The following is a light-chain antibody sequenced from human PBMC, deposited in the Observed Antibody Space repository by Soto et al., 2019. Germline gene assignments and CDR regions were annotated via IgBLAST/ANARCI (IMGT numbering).Light chain of an antibody. CDR3: LLSYRNTVV. J-gene: IGLJ2*01. CDR1: TGPVTGGHW. CDR2: DAN. V-gene: IGLV7-46*01. Sequence: QAVVTQETSLTVSPGGTVTVTCGSSTGPVTGGHWPYWIQQKPGQAPRTLIYDANDKHSWTPARFSGSLLGGNAALTLSGAQPEDEAEYYCLLSYRNTVVFGGGTKLTVL.